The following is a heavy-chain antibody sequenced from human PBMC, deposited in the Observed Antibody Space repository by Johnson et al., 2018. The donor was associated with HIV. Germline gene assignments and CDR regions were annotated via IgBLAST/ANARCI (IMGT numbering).Heavy chain of an antibody. J-gene: IGHJ3*02. Sequence: VQLVESGGGVVQPGRSLRLSCAASGFTFSNNYMTWVRQGPGKGLEWVSVINSGGGTYYADSVTGRFTISRDNSKNSLYLQMNSLRAGDTAVYYCARGKAFDIWGQGTMVTVSS. CDR3: ARGKAFDI. V-gene: IGHV3-66*01. CDR2: INSGGGT. CDR1: GFTFSNNY.